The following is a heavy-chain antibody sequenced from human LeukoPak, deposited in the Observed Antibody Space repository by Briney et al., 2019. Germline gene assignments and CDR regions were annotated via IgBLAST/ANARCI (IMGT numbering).Heavy chain of an antibody. CDR2: IKQDGSEK. J-gene: IGHJ4*02. Sequence: PGGSLRLSCAASGFTFSSSWMSWVRQAPGKGLEWVANIKQDGSEKSYVDSVKGRFTISRDDTKTSLYLQMISLRAEDTAVYYCVKDLRGPEGFWGQGTLVIVS. D-gene: IGHD2-2*01. CDR1: GFTFSSSW. CDR3: VKDLRGPEGF. V-gene: IGHV3-7*01.